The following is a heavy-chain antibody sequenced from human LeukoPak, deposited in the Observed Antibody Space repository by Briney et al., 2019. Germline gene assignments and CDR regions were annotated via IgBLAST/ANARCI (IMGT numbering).Heavy chain of an antibody. CDR1: GYTFTGCY. CDR3: ARWGARVQNWFDP. J-gene: IGHJ5*02. V-gene: IGHV1-2*02. D-gene: IGHD1-26*01. Sequence: VSVKVSCKASGYTFTGCYMHGVRQAPGQGREGVGWINPNTCGTNYAQKSQGRVTMTRDTSVSTAYMELRSLRSDDTAVYYCARWGARVQNWFDPWGQGTLVTVSS. CDR2: INPNTCGT.